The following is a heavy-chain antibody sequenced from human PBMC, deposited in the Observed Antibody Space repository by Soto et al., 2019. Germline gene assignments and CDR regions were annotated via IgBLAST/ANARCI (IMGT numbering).Heavy chain of an antibody. Sequence: SALTLVNTTQNFTLTSTFSLFSLTTSGMSVGSIRQPPGKALEWLALIYWDDDKRYSPSLKSRLTITKDTSKNQVVLTMTNMDPLDTATYYCANRQITIFGVLNLGWGQSTLVTVSS. D-gene: IGHD3-3*01. CDR3: ANRQITIFGVLNLG. V-gene: IGHV2-5*02. CDR2: IYWDDDK. J-gene: IGHJ1*01. CDR1: LFSLTTSGMS.